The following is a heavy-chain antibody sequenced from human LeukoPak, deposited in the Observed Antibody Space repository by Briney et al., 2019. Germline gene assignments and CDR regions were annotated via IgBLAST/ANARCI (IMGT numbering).Heavy chain of an antibody. CDR3: ARATGTPDAFDI. CDR2: ISSSSSYI. V-gene: IGHV3-21*01. Sequence: GGSLRLSCAASGFTFSSYSMNWVRQAPGKGLEWVSSISSSSSYIYYADSVKGRFTISRDNAKNSLYLQMNSLRAEDTAVYYCARATGTPDAFDIWGQGTMVTASS. J-gene: IGHJ3*02. CDR1: GFTFSSYS. D-gene: IGHD1-1*01.